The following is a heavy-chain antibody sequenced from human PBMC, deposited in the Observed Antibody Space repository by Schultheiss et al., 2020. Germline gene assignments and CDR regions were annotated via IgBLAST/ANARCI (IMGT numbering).Heavy chain of an antibody. CDR3: ARAYNWNNYDY. V-gene: IGHV4-34*01. D-gene: IGHD1-20*01. Sequence: SETLSLTCAVYGGSFSGYYWSWIRQPPGKGLEWIGSIYYSGSTYYNPSLKSRVTISVDTSKNQFSLKLSSVTAVDTAVYYCARAYNWNNYDYWGQGTLVTGYS. J-gene: IGHJ4*02. CDR2: IYYSGST. CDR1: GGSFSGYY.